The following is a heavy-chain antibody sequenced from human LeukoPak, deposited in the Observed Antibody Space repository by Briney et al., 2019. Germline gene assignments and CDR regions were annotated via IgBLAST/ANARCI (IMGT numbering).Heavy chain of an antibody. V-gene: IGHV1-18*01. CDR1: GYTFTSYG. Sequence: ASVKVSCKASGYTFTSYGISWVRQAPGQGLEWMGWISAYNGNTNYAQKLQGRVTMTTDTSTSTAYMELRSLRSDDTAVYYCARAALGCYDSSGYFFDYWGQGTLVTVSS. CDR2: ISAYNGNT. D-gene: IGHD3-22*01. J-gene: IGHJ4*02. CDR3: ARAALGCYDSSGYFFDY.